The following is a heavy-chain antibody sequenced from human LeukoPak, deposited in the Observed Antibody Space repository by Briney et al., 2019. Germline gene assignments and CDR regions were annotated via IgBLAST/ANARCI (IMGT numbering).Heavy chain of an antibody. V-gene: IGHV3-23*01. CDR2: ISGGGDST. CDR1: GFTFSDYH. J-gene: IGHJ2*01. CDR3: AKAYTVTPLRWYFDL. Sequence: GGSLRLSCAASGFTFSDYHMTRIRQAPGKGLEWVSAISGGGDSTFYSDSVKGRFTISRDNSKNTLYLQLNSLRADDTAVYYCAKAYTVTPLRWYFDLWGRGTQVTVSS. D-gene: IGHD4-17*01.